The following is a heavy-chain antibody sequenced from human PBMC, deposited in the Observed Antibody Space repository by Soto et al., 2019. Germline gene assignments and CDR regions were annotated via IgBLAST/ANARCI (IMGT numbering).Heavy chain of an antibody. CDR3: ARGGLLPDY. CDR2: ISHSGST. CDR1: GGSISSGGYS. J-gene: IGHJ4*02. D-gene: IGHD6-19*01. Sequence: QLPLQESGSGLVKPSQTLSLTCAVSGGSISSGGYSWSWIRQPPGKGLEWIGYISHSGSTYYNPSLKSRVTRSVDRSKNQFSLKLSSVTAADTAVYYCARGGLLPDYWGQGTLVTVSS. V-gene: IGHV4-30-2*01.